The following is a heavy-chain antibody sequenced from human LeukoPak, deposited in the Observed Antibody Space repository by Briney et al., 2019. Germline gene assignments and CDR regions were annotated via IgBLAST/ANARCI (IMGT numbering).Heavy chain of an antibody. V-gene: IGHV1-69*04. CDR3: ASTYCGGDCYSSYYFDY. D-gene: IGHD2-21*02. CDR1: GGTFSSYA. CDR2: IIPILGIA. J-gene: IGHJ4*02. Sequence: SVKVSCKASGGTFSSYAISWVRQAPGQGLEWMGRIIPILGIANYAQKFQGRVTITADKSTSTAYMELSSLRSEDTAVYYCASTYCGGDCYSSYYFDYWGREPWSPSPQ.